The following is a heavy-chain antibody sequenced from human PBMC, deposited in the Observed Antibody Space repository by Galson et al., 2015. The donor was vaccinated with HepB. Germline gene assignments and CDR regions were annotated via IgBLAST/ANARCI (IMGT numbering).Heavy chain of an antibody. CDR3: AISNDPDYVWGNYFPD. J-gene: IGHJ4*02. V-gene: IGHV3-23*01. CDR2: ICGTGGST. CDR1: GVTSSSDA. Sequence: SLRLSCSVSGVTSSSDAMSWARQARGRGLDWISFICGTGGSTYHAVSVPGRFTISRDNSKNMLYLQMNSLRPEDTAVYYCAISNDPDYVWGNYFPDWGQGSLVTVSS. D-gene: IGHD3-16*01.